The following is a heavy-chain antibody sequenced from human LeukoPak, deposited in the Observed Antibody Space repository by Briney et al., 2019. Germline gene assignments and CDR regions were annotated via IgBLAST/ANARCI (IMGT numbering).Heavy chain of an antibody. CDR1: GYSFTTYG. V-gene: IGHV1-69*13. D-gene: IGHD5-18*01. Sequence: SVKVSCKASGYSFTTYGINWVRQAPGQGLEWMGGIIPIFGTANYAQKFQGRVTITADESTSTAYMELSSLRSEDTAVYYCASIRGYSYGYDYWGQGTLVTVSS. CDR3: ASIRGYSYGYDY. J-gene: IGHJ4*02. CDR2: IIPIFGTA.